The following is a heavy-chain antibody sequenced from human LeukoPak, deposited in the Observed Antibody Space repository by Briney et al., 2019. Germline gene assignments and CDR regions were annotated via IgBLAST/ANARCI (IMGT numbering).Heavy chain of an antibody. CDR2: IYYSGST. D-gene: IGHD4-11*01. Sequence: SETLSLTCPVSGGSISSYYWSWIRQPPGKGLEWIGYIYYSGSTNYNPSLKSRVTISVDTSKNQFSLKLSSVTAADTAVYYCARDGMTNPWYFDLWGRGTLVTVSS. CDR1: GGSISSYY. J-gene: IGHJ2*01. V-gene: IGHV4-59*01. CDR3: ARDGMTNPWYFDL.